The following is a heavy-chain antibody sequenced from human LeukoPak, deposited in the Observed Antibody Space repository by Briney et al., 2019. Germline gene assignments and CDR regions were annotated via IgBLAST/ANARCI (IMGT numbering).Heavy chain of an antibody. V-gene: IGHV4-59*04. CDR1: GGSISSYY. CDR2: IYYSGSA. D-gene: IGHD3-10*01. J-gene: IGHJ2*01. Sequence: PSETLSLTCTVSGGSISSYYWSWIRQPPGKGLEWIGNIYYSGSAYYNPSLKSRVTISVETSKNQFSLKLTSVTAADTAVYYCARLLWFGKTSYWYFDLWGRGTLVTVSS. CDR3: ARLLWFGKTSYWYFDL.